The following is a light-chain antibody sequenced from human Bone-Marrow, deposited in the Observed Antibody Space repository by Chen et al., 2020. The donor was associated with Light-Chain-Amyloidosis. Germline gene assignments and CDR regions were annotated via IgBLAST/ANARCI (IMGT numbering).Light chain of an antibody. J-gene: IGLJ1*01. CDR1: SGDVGTYNY. CDR3: SSFTSSSSYV. CDR2: AVS. V-gene: IGLV2-14*01. Sequence: QSALTQPASVSGSPGQSITISCTGTSGDVGTYNYVSWYQQHQGKAPKVMIYAVSNRPSGVSNRVAGSKSGNTASLTISGLQAEDEADYYCSSFTSSSSYVFGPGNKVTVL.